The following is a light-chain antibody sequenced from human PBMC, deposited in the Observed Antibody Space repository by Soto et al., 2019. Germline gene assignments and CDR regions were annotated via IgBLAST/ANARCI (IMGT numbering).Light chain of an antibody. Sequence: QSVLTQPPSSSGSPGQSVTISCTGTSSDVGGYDYVSWYQQHPGKAPKLMIYEVTIRPSGVSDRFSGSKSGNTASLTVSGLQAEDEADYSCSSYTCCNPAYVFGTGTKVTVL. J-gene: IGLJ1*01. CDR1: SSDVGGYDY. CDR2: EVT. V-gene: IGLV2-8*01. CDR3: SSYTCCNPAYV.